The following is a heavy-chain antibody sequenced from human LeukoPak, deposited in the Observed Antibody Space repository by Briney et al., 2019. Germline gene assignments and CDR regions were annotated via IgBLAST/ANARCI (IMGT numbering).Heavy chain of an antibody. V-gene: IGHV3-30*04. Sequence: GGSLRLSCAASGFTFSNFAMHWVRQAPGKGLEWVALISFDGSNKNYPDSVRGRFTISRDNSKNTLYLQMNTLRGEDTAVYYCARGVGWNDGTFDVWGQGTMVTVPS. CDR3: ARGVGWNDGTFDV. CDR2: ISFDGSNK. J-gene: IGHJ3*01. D-gene: IGHD1-1*01. CDR1: GFTFSNFA.